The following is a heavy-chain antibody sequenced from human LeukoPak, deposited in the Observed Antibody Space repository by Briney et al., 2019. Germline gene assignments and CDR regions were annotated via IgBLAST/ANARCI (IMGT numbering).Heavy chain of an antibody. CDR3: ARAGHPHRPAMPRSWGNWFDP. CDR2: IYTSGST. CDR1: GGSISSYY. D-gene: IGHD2-2*01. J-gene: IGHJ5*02. Sequence: SETLSLTCTVSGGSISSYYWSWIRQPAGKGLEWIGRIYTSGSTNYNPSLKSRVTMSVDTSKNQFSLKLSSVTAADTAVYYCARAGHPHRPAMPRSWGNWFDPWGQGTLVTVSS. V-gene: IGHV4-4*07.